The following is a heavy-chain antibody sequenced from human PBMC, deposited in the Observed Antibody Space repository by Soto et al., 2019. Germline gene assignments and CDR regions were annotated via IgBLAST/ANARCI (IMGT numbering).Heavy chain of an antibody. J-gene: IGHJ4*02. CDR2: IYYSGST. CDR3: ARHQGYSYAYVDY. V-gene: IGHV4-39*01. CDR1: GGSISSSSDY. D-gene: IGHD5-18*01. Sequence: QLQLQESGPGLVKPSETVPLTCTVSGGSISSSSDYWGWIRQPPGKGLEWIASIYYSGSTYYTPSIKSRVTMSVDTSKNQFSLRLRSVTAADTAVYYCARHQGYSYAYVDYWGQGTLVTVSS.